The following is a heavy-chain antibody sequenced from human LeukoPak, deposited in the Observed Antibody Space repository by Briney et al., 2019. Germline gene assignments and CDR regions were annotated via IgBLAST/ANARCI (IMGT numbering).Heavy chain of an antibody. D-gene: IGHD1-26*01. V-gene: IGHV1-69*04. Sequence: SVKVSCKASGGTFSSYAISWVRQAPGQGLEWMGRIIPILGIANYTQKFQGRVTITADKSTSTAYMELSSLRSEDTAVYYCATNSGSYYGADYWGQGTLVTVSS. CDR3: ATNSGSYYGADY. CDR1: GGTFSSYA. CDR2: IIPILGIA. J-gene: IGHJ4*02.